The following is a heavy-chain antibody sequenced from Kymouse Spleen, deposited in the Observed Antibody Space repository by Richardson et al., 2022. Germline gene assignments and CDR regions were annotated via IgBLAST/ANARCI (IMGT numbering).Heavy chain of an antibody. V-gene: IGHV3-7*01. J-gene: IGHJ6*02. D-gene: IGHD6-19*01. CDR1: GFTFSSYW. Sequence: EVQLVESGGGLVQPGGSLRLSCAASGFTFSSYWMSWVRQAPGKGLEWVANIKQDGSEKYYVDSVKGRFTISRDNAKNSLYLQMNSLRAEDTAVYYCARDESSGWYYYYYGMDVWGQGTTVTVSS. CDR2: IKQDGSEK. CDR3: ARDESSGWYYYYYGMDV.